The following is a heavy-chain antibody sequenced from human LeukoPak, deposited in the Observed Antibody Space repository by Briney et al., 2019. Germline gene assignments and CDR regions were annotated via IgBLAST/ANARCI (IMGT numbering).Heavy chain of an antibody. V-gene: IGHV1-58*02. Sequence: GASVKVSCKGSGFTFTSSAMQWVRQARGQRLEWIGWIVVGSGNTNYAQKFQERVTITRDMSTSTAYMELSSLRSEDTAVYYCAATHSDYGGDDAFDIWGQGTMVTVSS. CDR3: AATHSDYGGDDAFDI. CDR1: GFTFTSSA. J-gene: IGHJ3*02. CDR2: IVVGSGNT. D-gene: IGHD4-23*01.